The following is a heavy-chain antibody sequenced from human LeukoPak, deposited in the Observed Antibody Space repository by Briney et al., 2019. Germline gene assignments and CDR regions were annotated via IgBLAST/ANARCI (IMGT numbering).Heavy chain of an antibody. CDR3: ARLPIAVGRGSDY. V-gene: IGHV1-2*02. CDR1: GYAFTDYY. J-gene: IGHJ4*02. CDR2: INPNSGDR. Sequence: ASVKLSCKSSGYAFTDYYIHWEREAPGQGLEWRGGINPNSGDRQYALKFQGRVTLTRDTSIKTTDMELSSLRSDDTAVYYCARLPIAVGRGSDYWGQGTLVTVSS. D-gene: IGHD6-13*01.